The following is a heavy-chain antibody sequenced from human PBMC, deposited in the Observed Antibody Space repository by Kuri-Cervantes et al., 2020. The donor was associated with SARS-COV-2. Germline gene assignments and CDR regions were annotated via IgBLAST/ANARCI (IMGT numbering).Heavy chain of an antibody. D-gene: IGHD2-15*01. CDR1: GFTFSSYA. J-gene: IGHJ4*02. CDR2: ISSNGGST. Sequence: GGSLRLSCAASGFTFSSYAMHWVRQAPGKGLEYVSAISSNGGSTYYANSVKGRFTISRDNSKNTLYLQMGSLRAEDMAVYYCARDRIGVHDSWGQGTLVTVSS. V-gene: IGHV3-64*01. CDR3: ARDRIGVHDS.